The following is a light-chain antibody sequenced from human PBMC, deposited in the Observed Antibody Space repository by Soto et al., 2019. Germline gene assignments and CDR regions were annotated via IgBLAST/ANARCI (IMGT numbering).Light chain of an antibody. J-gene: IGKJ1*01. CDR1: QSVSSSY. CDR2: RAS. Sequence: EIVMKQSPATLSVYQGERATLSCRASQSVSSSYLAWYQQRPGQAPRLLIYRASTRATGVPARFSGSGSGTEFTLTISSLQSEDFTVYSCLQYHNLWAFGQGTKVDIK. CDR3: LQYHNLWA. V-gene: IGKV3-15*01.